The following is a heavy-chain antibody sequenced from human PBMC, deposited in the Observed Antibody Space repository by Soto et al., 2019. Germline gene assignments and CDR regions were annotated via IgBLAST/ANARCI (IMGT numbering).Heavy chain of an antibody. CDR1: GGSISSSNW. D-gene: IGHD2-2*01. CDR2: IYHSGST. CDR3: ARAGLVVVPAAPDGGDDDYGLDG. Sequence: PSETLSRTCAVWGGSISSSNWWSCVRQPPGKGLEWIWEIYHSGSTNYNPSPKRRVTISVDKSKNQFSLKRSAVTAADTAEYYSARAGLVVVPAAPDGGDDDYGLDGSGKGNX. J-gene: IGHJ6*04. V-gene: IGHV4-4*02.